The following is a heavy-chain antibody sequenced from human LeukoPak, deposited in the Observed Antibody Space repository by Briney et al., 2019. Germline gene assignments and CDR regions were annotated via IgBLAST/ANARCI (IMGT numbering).Heavy chain of an antibody. CDR2: ISGGGGST. Sequence: GGSLRLSCAASEFTFSNYAMNWVRQAPGKGLEWVSGISGGGGSTYYADSVKGRFTISRDNSKNTLYLQMDSLGAEDTALYYCAKGSGINHYHWIDPWGQGTLVTVSS. V-gene: IGHV3-23*01. CDR3: AKGSGINHYHWIDP. D-gene: IGHD1-14*01. J-gene: IGHJ5*02. CDR1: EFTFSNYA.